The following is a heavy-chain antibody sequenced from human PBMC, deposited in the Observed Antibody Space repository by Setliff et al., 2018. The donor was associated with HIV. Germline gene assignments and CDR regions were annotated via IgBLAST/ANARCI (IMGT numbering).Heavy chain of an antibody. Sequence: GGSLRLSCAASVFAFKIHNMNWVRQAPGKGLEWLSYISYTSRTIYYADSVKGRFTISRDNAKNSLYLQMDSLRAEDTALYYCVRISGSNGHYYYGLDVWGQGTTVTAP. CDR2: ISYTSRTI. CDR3: VRISGSNGHYYYGLDV. D-gene: IGHD1-26*01. J-gene: IGHJ6*02. V-gene: IGHV3-48*04. CDR1: VFAFKIHN.